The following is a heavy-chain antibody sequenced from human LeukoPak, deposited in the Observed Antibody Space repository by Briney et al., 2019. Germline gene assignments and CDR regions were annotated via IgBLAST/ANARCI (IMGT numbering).Heavy chain of an antibody. CDR3: HYDSSGHDAFDI. Sequence: GGSLRLSCAASGFTFSSYEMNWVRQAPGKGLEWVSSISSSGSTKYYADSLKGRFTIPRDNARNSLYLQMNSLRAEDTAVYYCHYDSSGHDAFDIWGQGTMVTVSS. V-gene: IGHV3-48*03. D-gene: IGHD3-22*01. CDR2: ISSSGSTK. CDR1: GFTFSSYE. J-gene: IGHJ3*02.